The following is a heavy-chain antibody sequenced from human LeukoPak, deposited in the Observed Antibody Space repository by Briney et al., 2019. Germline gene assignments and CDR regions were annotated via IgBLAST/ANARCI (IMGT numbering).Heavy chain of an antibody. CDR3: ARGSGDYDILTGSVFNWFDP. CDR2: IYTSGST. D-gene: IGHD3-9*01. CDR1: GGSISSYY. Sequence: PSETLSLTCTVSGGSISSYYWSWIRQPARKGLEWIGLIYTSGSTNYNPSLKSRVTMSVDTSKNQFCLKLSSVTAADTAVYYCARGSGDYDILTGSVFNWFDPWGQGTLVTVSS. J-gene: IGHJ5*02. V-gene: IGHV4-4*07.